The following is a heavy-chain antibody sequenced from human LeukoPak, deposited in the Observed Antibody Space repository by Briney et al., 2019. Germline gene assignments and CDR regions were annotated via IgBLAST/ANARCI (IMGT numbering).Heavy chain of an antibody. J-gene: IGHJ4*02. CDR3: VKDWGAILTGYWYY. CDR2: ISSNGGST. CDR1: GFTFSSYA. D-gene: IGHD3-9*01. Sequence: GGSLRLSCSASGFTFSSYAMHWVRQAPGKGLEYVSAISSNGGSTYYADSVKGRFTISRDNSKNTLYLQMSSLRAEDTAVYHCVKDWGAILTGYWYYWGQGTLVTVSS. V-gene: IGHV3-64D*06.